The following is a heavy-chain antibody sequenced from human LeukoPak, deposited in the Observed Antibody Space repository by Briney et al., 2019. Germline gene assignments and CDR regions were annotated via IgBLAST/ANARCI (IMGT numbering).Heavy chain of an antibody. CDR2: INHSGST. Sequence: SETLSLTCAVYGGSFSGYYWSWIRQPPGKGLEWIGEINHSGSTNYNPSLKSRVTISVDTSKNQFSLKLSSVTAADTAMYYCARVPSAVAGPDAFDIWGQGTMVTVSS. CDR3: ARVPSAVAGPDAFDI. V-gene: IGHV4-34*01. J-gene: IGHJ3*02. CDR1: GGSFSGYY. D-gene: IGHD6-19*01.